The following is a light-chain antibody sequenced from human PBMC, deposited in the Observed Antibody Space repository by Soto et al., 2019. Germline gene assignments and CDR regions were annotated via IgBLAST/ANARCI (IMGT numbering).Light chain of an antibody. V-gene: IGLV2-8*01. CDR1: RNDIGAYEF. Sequence: QSVLTQPPSAPGSPGQSVTISCTGTRNDIGAYEFVSWYQHHPGKAPKLIIYEVVQRPSGVPDRFSGSKSGNTASLTVSGLQAADEADYYCKSYAGRNTYVFGTGTKVTVL. CDR2: EVV. CDR3: KSYAGRNTYV. J-gene: IGLJ1*01.